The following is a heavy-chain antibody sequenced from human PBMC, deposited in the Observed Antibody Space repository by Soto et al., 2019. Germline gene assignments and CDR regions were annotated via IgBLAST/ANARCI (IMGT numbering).Heavy chain of an antibody. CDR1: GYSFTSYW. D-gene: IGHD3-10*01. CDR3: VTVAGTPRHYMDV. J-gene: IGHJ6*03. Sequence: GESLKISCKGSGYSFTSYWISWVRQMPGKGLEWMGRIDPSDSYTNYSPSFQGHVTISADKSISTPYLQWSSLNASDTAMYYCVTVAGTPRHYMDVWGKGTTVTVSS. CDR2: IDPSDSYT. V-gene: IGHV5-10-1*01.